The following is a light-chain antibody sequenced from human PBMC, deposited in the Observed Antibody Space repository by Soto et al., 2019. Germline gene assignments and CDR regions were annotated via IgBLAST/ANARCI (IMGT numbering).Light chain of an antibody. CDR3: SSYTTSNTWL. CDR1: TSDVGGFDS. Sequence: QPVLTQPASVSGSPGQSITISCTATTSDVGGFDSVSWYQQHPGTAPRVIIYEVSNRPSGVSYRFSGSKSANTASLTISGLQADDEADYYCSSYTTSNTWLFGGGTKVTVL. J-gene: IGLJ3*02. V-gene: IGLV2-14*01. CDR2: EVS.